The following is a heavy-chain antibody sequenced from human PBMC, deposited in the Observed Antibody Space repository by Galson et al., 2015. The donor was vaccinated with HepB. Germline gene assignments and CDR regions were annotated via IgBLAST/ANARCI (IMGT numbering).Heavy chain of an antibody. Sequence: AISGDSVSSNSAAWNWIRQSPSRGLEWLGRTYYRSKWYNDYAVSVKSRITINPDTSKNQFSLQLNSVTPEDTAVYYCAREEGIVVVVAALGAFDIWGRGTMVTVSS. CDR2: TYYRSKWYN. J-gene: IGHJ3*02. D-gene: IGHD2-15*01. CDR1: GDSVSSNSAA. CDR3: AREEGIVVVVAALGAFDI. V-gene: IGHV6-1*01.